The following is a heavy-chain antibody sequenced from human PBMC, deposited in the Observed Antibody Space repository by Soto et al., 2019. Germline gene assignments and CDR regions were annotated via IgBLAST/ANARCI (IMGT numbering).Heavy chain of an antibody. CDR2: IYYSGST. V-gene: IGHV4-39*01. D-gene: IGHD2-2*01. J-gene: IGHJ6*03. Sequence: QLQLQESGPGLVKPSETLSLTCTVSGGSISSSSYYWGWIRQPPGKGLEWIGSIYYSGSTYYNPSLKSRVTISVDTSKNQFSPKLSSVTAADTAVYYCARHRLGYCSSTSCYPSTGYYMDVWGKGTTVTVSS. CDR1: GGSISSSSYY. CDR3: ARHRLGYCSSTSCYPSTGYYMDV.